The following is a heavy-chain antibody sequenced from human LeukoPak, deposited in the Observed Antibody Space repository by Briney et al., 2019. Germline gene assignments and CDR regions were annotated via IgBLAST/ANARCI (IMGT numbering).Heavy chain of an antibody. CDR2: ITDSGGSA. CDR1: GFIFSNYA. V-gene: IGHV3-23*01. D-gene: IGHD3-10*01. J-gene: IGHJ6*02. CDR3: AKGGLGQASGLDV. Sequence: GGSLRLSCAASGFIFSNYAMTWARQAPGKGLEYISSITDSGGSAYYADSVKGRFTLSRDNSRDTLYPHLNSLRAEDTALYYCAKGGLGQASGLDVWGQGTTVIVSS.